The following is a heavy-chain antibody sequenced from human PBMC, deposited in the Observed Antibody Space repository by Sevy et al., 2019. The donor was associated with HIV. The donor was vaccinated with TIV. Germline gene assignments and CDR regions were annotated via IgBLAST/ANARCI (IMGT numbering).Heavy chain of an antibody. CDR2: IDQDGSDK. Sequence: GGSLRLSCAASEFIFTGYWMNWVRQAPGKGLEWVANIDQDGSDKRYVDSVRGRFTISRDNANNFLYLQMSSLRADDTAVYYCARAEGWGNINHSNQILDIWGHWTKVTVSS. V-gene: IGHV3-7*01. J-gene: IGHJ3*02. CDR1: EFIFTGYW. D-gene: IGHD3-16*01. CDR3: ARAEGWGNINHSNQILDI.